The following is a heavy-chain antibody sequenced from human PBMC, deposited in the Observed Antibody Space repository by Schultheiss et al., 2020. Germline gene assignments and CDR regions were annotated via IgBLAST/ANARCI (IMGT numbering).Heavy chain of an antibody. V-gene: IGHV4-4*02. CDR3: ARAATAMWSYYYYGMDV. CDR1: GGSISSSNW. Sequence: SETLSLTCAVSGGSISSSNWWSWVRQPPGKGLEWIGEIYHSGSTNYNPSLKSRVTISVDRSKNQFSLKLSSVTAADTAVYYCARAATAMWSYYYYGMDVWGQGTTVTVS. CDR2: IYHSGST. D-gene: IGHD5-18*01. J-gene: IGHJ6*02.